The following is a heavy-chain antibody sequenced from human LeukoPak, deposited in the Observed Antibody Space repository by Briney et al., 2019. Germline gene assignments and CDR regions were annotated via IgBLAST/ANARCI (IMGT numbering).Heavy chain of an antibody. CDR2: ISASGDVT. J-gene: IGHJ4*02. Sequence: PGGSLRLSCAASRFSFSTYPMGWVRQAPGKGLEWVSGISASGDVTFHADPVKGRFTISRDNSKNTLYLQMTSLRAEDTAVYYCARGQLWLRAQGLDFDYWGQGTLVTVSS. D-gene: IGHD5-18*01. CDR3: ARGQLWLRAQGLDFDY. CDR1: RFSFSTYP. V-gene: IGHV3-23*01.